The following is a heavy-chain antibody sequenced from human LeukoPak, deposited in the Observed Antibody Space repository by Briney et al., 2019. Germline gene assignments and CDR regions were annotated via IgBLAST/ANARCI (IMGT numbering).Heavy chain of an antibody. CDR3: ARDTGVNTMVRGANHY. Sequence: GASVKVSCKASGYTFTSYAMNWVRQAPGQGLEWMGIINPSGGSTSYAQKFQGRVTMTRDTSTSTVYMELSSLRSEDTAVYYCARDTGVNTMVRGANHYWGQGTLVTVSS. V-gene: IGHV1-46*01. CDR2: INPSGGST. CDR1: GYTFTSYA. D-gene: IGHD3-10*01. J-gene: IGHJ4*02.